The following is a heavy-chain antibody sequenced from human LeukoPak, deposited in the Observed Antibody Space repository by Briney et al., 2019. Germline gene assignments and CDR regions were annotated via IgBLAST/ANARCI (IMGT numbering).Heavy chain of an antibody. CDR2: INHSGST. CDR1: GGSFSGYY. CDR3: ARGRRLSSSWYDY. V-gene: IGHV4-34*01. D-gene: IGHD6-13*01. J-gene: IGHJ4*02. Sequence: SETPSLTCAVYGGSFSGYYWSWIRQPPGKGLEWIGEINHSGSTNYNPSLKSRVTISVDTSKNQFSLKLSSVTAADTAVYYCARGRRLSSSWYDYWGQGTLVTVSS.